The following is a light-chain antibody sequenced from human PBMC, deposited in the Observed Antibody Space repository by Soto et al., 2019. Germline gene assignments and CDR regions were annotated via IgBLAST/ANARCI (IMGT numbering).Light chain of an antibody. J-gene: IGKJ1*01. CDR2: AAS. Sequence: EIVLTQSPATLSLSPGERATLSCRASRSISNSLAWYQQKPGQPPRLLIYAASNRATGIPARFSGSGSGTDFSLTISSLEPEDFAVYYCQQRSNWPPWTFGQGTKVEFK. V-gene: IGKV3-11*01. CDR3: QQRSNWPPWT. CDR1: RSISNS.